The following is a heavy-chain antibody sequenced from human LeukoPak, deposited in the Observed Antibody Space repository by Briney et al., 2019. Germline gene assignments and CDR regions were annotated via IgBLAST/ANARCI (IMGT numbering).Heavy chain of an antibody. CDR3: AREFRSYSGSYSTGPDY. Sequence: GKSLRLSCTASGFSISTSAMHWVRQAPGKGLEWVAVIWYDGSNKYYADSVKGRFTISRDNSKNTLYLQMNSLRAEDTAVYYCAREFRSYSGSYSTGPDYWGQGTLVTVSS. CDR1: GFSISTSA. J-gene: IGHJ4*02. CDR2: IWYDGSNK. V-gene: IGHV3-33*08. D-gene: IGHD1-26*01.